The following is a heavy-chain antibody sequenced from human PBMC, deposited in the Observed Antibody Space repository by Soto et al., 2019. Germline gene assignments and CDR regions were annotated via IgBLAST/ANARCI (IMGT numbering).Heavy chain of an antibody. Sequence: EVQLLESGGGLVQPGGSLRLSCAASGFTFSAYAMGWVRQAPGKGLEWVATIHGGGCATHYADSVKGRFTISREDYKNKLYAQMKSLRAEDTAVYYCAKFEGHPLEYWYLDFWGRGTLVTVSS. D-gene: IGHD1-1*01. CDR2: IHGGGCAT. V-gene: IGHV3-23*01. J-gene: IGHJ2*01. CDR3: AKFEGHPLEYWYLDF. CDR1: GFTFSAYA.